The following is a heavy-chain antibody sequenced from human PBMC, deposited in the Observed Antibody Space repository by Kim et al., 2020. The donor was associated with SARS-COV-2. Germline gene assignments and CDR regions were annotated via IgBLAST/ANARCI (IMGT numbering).Heavy chain of an antibody. CDR2: IYYSGST. V-gene: IGHV4-39*02. CDR3: ARNYDSSGYYLKSYYF. D-gene: IGHD3-22*01. Sequence: SETLSLTCTVSGGSISSSSYYWGWIRQPPGKGLEWIGNIYYSGSTYYNPSLKSRVTISVDTSKNHFSLKLNSGTAADTAVYYCARNYDSSGYYLKSYYF. CDR1: GGSISSSSYY. J-gene: IGHJ4*01.